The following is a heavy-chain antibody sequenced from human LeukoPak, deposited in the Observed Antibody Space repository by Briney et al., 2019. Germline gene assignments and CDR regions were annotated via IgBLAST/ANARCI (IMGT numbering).Heavy chain of an antibody. CDR2: IYYSGST. J-gene: IGHJ4*02. Sequence: SETLSLTCTVSGGSISSYYWSWIRQPPGKGLEWIGYIYYSGSTNHNPSLKSRVTISVDKSKNQFSLKLISVTAADTAVYYCARGRYTFDYWGQGTLVTVSS. V-gene: IGHV4-59*01. CDR3: ARGRYTFDY. D-gene: IGHD1-1*01. CDR1: GGSISSYY.